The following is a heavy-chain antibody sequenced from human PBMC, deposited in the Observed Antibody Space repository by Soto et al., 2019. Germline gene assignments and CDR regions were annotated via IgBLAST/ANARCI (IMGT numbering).Heavy chain of an antibody. V-gene: IGHV6-1*01. CDR1: GDSISSNSAA. CDR2: TYYRSRWYH. D-gene: IGHD4-4*01. CDR3: ASYRYDY. Sequence: SQTLSLTCAISGDSISSNSAAWNWIRQSPSRGFEWLGRTYYRSRWYHDYAVSVKSRIIINPDTSENQVSLQLTSVTPDDTAVYYCASYRYDYWGQGTVVTVSS. J-gene: IGHJ4*02.